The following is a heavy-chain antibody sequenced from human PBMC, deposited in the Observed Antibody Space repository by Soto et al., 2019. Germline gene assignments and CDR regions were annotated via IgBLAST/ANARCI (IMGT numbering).Heavy chain of an antibody. CDR2: LYYSGST. V-gene: IGHV4-39*01. CDR1: VGSIPRNRYN. CDR3: ARQGSRGKNYYYYDGMDG. Sequence: SLACPHTVGSIPRNRYNWSWIMPRPENELEWRRSLYYSGSTYYNPSLKSRVTISVDTSKNQFSLKLSSVTAADTAVYYCARQGSRGKNYYYYDGMDGWCQGPTVT. J-gene: IGHJ6*02. D-gene: IGHD3-10*01.